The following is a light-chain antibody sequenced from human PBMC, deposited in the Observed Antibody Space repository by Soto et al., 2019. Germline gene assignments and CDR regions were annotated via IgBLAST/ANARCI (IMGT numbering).Light chain of an antibody. V-gene: IGKV3-20*01. Sequence: EIVLTQSPGTLSLSPGERATLSCRASQSVSSSYLAWYQQKPGQALRLLIYVASSRATGIPDRFSGSGSGADFTLTISRLEPEDLAVYYCQQYGSSPWTFGQGTKVEIK. CDR3: QQYGSSPWT. CDR2: VAS. CDR1: QSVSSSY. J-gene: IGKJ1*01.